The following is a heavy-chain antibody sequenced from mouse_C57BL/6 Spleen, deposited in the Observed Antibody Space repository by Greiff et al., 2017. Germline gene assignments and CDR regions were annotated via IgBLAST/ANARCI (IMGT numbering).Heavy chain of an antibody. J-gene: IGHJ4*01. V-gene: IGHV1-69*01. D-gene: IGHD2-3*01. CDR2: IDPSDSYT. Sequence: QVQLKQPGAELVMPGASVKLSCKASGYTFTSYWMHWVKQRPGQGLEWIGEIDPSDSYTNYNQKFKGKSTLTVDKSSSTAYMQLGSLTSEDSAVYYCARRAMRVTTEEAMDYWGQGTSVTVSS. CDR1: GYTFTSYW. CDR3: ARRAMRVTTEEAMDY.